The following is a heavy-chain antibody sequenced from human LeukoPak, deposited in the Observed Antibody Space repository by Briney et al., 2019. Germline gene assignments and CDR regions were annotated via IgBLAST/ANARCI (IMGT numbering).Heavy chain of an antibody. J-gene: IGHJ5*02. D-gene: IGHD6-19*01. CDR2: INGNTGDT. CDR1: GYTLTGYY. CDR3: ARDGAVTGSYNWFDP. Sequence: GASVKVSCKASGYTLTGYYMHWVRQAPGQGLEWMGWINGNTGDTRYAEKFQSRVTMTRDTSINTAYMELRSLTSDDSAVYYCARDGAVTGSYNWFDPWGQGTPVTVSS. V-gene: IGHV1-2*02.